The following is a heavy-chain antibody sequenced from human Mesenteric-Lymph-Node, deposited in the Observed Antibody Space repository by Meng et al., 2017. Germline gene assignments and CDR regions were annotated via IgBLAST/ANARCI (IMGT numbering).Heavy chain of an antibody. CDR2: ISSSGSTI. CDR1: GFTFSSYE. V-gene: IGHV3-48*03. D-gene: IGHD2-2*01. Sequence: GGSLRLSCAASGFTFSSYEMNWVRQAPGKGLEWVSYISSSGSTIYYADSVKGRFTISRDNSKNTLYLQMNSLRAEDTAVYYCAREYCSSTSCYGSYYYYGMDVWGQGTTVTVSS. CDR3: AREYCSSTSCYGSYYYYGMDV. J-gene: IGHJ6*02.